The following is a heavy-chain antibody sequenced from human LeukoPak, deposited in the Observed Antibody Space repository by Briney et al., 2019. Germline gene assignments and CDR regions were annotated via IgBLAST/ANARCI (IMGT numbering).Heavy chain of an antibody. CDR2: IIPIFGTA. V-gene: IGHV1-69*05. CDR1: GGTFSSYA. J-gene: IGHJ5*02. D-gene: IGHD6-13*01. CDR3: ARDMWIAAAGSSGWFDP. Sequence: ASVKVSCKASGGTFSSYAISWVRQAPGQGLEWMGGIIPIFGTANYAQKFQGRVTITTDESTSTAYMELSSLRSEDTAVYYCARDMWIAAAGSSGWFDPWGQGTLVTVSS.